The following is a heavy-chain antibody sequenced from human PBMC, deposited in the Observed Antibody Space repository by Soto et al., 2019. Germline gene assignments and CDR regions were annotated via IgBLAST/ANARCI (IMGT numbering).Heavy chain of an antibody. CDR3: ARGFITGDAFDI. J-gene: IGHJ3*02. CDR1: GGSISSGGYY. CDR2: IYYSGST. V-gene: IGHV4-31*03. Sequence: QVQLQESGPGLVKPSQTLSLTCTVSGGSISSGGYYWSWIRQHPGKGLEWIGYIYYSGSTYYNPSLKLRVTLSVDTSKNQFSLKLSSVTAANTAVYYCARGFITGDAFDIWGQGTMVTVSS. D-gene: IGHD3-22*01.